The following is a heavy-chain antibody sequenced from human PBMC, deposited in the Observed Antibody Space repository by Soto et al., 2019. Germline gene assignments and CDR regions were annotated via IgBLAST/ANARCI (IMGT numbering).Heavy chain of an antibody. J-gene: IGHJ4*02. CDR2: IWYDGSNK. Sequence: GGSLRLSCAASGFTFSSYGMHWVRQAPGKGLEWVAVIWYDGSNKYYADSVKGRFTISRDNSKNTLYLQMNSLRAEDTAVYYCARELRWLQSWTYYFDYWGQGTLVTVSS. V-gene: IGHV3-33*01. CDR3: ARELRWLQSWTYYFDY. D-gene: IGHD5-12*01. CDR1: GFTFSSYG.